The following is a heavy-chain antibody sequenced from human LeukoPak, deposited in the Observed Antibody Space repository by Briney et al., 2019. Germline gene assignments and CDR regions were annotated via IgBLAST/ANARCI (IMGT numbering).Heavy chain of an antibody. Sequence: PGGSLRLSCAASGFTFSSYAMSWVRQAPGKGLEWVSAISGSGGSTYYADSVKGRFTISRDNSKNTLYLQVNSLRAEDTAVYYCAKLFGSSWPAGNDYWGQGTLVTVSS. CDR1: GFTFSSYA. D-gene: IGHD6-13*01. CDR2: ISGSGGST. J-gene: IGHJ4*02. CDR3: AKLFGSSWPAGNDY. V-gene: IGHV3-23*01.